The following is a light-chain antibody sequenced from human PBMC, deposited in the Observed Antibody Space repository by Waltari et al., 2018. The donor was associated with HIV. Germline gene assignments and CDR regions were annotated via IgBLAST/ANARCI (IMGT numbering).Light chain of an antibody. V-gene: IGKV3-20*01. CDR2: GAS. J-gene: IGKJ2*01. CDR3: QHCGDASNT. CDR1: QISGNAY. Sequence: ELVLTQSPGTLSLSPGERATLSCRASQISGNAYLAWYQQKPGQAPMLRISGASSRANGVPDRFSGSGSETDFTLTISRLEPEDFAVYYCQHCGDASNTFGQGTKLEV.